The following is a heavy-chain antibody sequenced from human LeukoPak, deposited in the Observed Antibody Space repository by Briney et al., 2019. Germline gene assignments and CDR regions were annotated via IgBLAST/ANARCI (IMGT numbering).Heavy chain of an antibody. V-gene: IGHV3-21*01. Sequence: GGSLRLSCAASGFTFSTFAMIWVRQPPGKGLEWVSSIFPSGGEIHYADSVKGRFTISRDNAKNSLYLQMNSLRAEDTAVYYCAREASYSSSWATFDFWGQGILVTVSS. CDR3: AREASYSSSWATFDF. CDR2: IFPSGGEI. CDR1: GFTFSTFA. J-gene: IGHJ4*02. D-gene: IGHD6-13*01.